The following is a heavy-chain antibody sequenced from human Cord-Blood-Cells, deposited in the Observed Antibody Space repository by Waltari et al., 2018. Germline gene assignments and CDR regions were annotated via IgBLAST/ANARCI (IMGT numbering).Heavy chain of an antibody. V-gene: IGHV4-34*01. CDR2: IKHSGST. Sequence: QVQLQQWGAGLLKPSETLSLTCAVYGGSFSGYYWSWLRQPPGKGLEWIGEIKHSGSTNYNPSLKSRVTISVDTSKNQFSLKLSSVTAADTAVYYCARGPFAGATKFFDYWGQGTLVTVSS. J-gene: IGHJ4*02. CDR1: GGSFSGYY. D-gene: IGHD1-26*01. CDR3: ARGPFAGATKFFDY.